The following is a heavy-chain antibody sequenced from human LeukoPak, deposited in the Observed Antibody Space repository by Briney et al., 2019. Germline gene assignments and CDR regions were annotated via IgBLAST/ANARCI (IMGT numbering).Heavy chain of an antibody. CDR2: IIPIFGTA. D-gene: IGHD6-13*01. CDR1: GGTFSSYA. J-gene: IGHJ3*02. CDR3: ARGEPGIAAAGTEGAFDI. Sequence: ASVKVSCKASGGTFSSYAISWVRQAPGQGLEWMGGIIPIFGTANYAQKFQGRVTITADESTSTAYMELSSLRSEDTAVYYCARGEPGIAAAGTEGAFDIWGQGTMVTVSS. V-gene: IGHV1-69*13.